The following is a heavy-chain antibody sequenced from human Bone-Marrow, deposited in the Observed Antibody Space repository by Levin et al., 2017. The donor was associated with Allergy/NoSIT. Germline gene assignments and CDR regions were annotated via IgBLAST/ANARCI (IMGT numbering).Heavy chain of an antibody. Sequence: GGSLRLSCAASGFAVSSYAMHWVRQAPGKGLEWVAVISYDGDNTWYAESVRGRFTISRDTSKNTLYLQMNSLRADDTAVYSCVRDYYDRSGYYYGVPDSWGQGTLVTVSS. V-gene: IGHV3-30*04. D-gene: IGHD3-22*01. J-gene: IGHJ4*02. CDR2: ISYDGDNT. CDR1: GFAVSSYA. CDR3: VRDYYDRSGYYYGVPDS.